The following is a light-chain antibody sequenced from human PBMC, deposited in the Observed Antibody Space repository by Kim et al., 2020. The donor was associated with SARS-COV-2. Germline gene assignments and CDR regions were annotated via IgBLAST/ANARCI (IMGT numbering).Light chain of an antibody. CDR2: DVS. CDR3: SSFTTRGIWV. Sequence: GQSIPISGTGTSNELGPDNFVSWYQHHPGNAPKIMIYDVSKGPSGPSNRFSGSKSGNTASLTISGLRAGDEADYYCSSFTTRGIWVFGGGTKLTVL. CDR1: SNELGPDNF. J-gene: IGLJ3*02. V-gene: IGLV2-14*03.